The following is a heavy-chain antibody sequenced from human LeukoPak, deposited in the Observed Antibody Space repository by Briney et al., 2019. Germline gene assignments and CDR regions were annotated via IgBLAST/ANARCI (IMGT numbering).Heavy chain of an antibody. Sequence: GGTLRLSCAASGLTFSSYVMHWVGQAPGKGVEGVAIISYDGSNEYYADSVKGRLTIYRENSKNTLYMQMKSLRADDTAVYYCAKDGYYYNSSGSDYWGQGTLVTVSS. CDR3: AKDGYYYNSSGSDY. CDR1: GLTFSSYV. D-gene: IGHD3-22*01. V-gene: IGHV3-30*04. CDR2: ISYDGSNE. J-gene: IGHJ4*02.